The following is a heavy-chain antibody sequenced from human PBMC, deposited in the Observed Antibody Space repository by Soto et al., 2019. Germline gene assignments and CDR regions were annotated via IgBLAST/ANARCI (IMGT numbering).Heavy chain of an antibody. V-gene: IGHV3-13*01. CDR2: IGTAGDT. CDR1: GFTFSYYD. J-gene: IGHJ2*01. CDR3: ARVHRESWWYFDL. Sequence: EVQLVESGGGLVQPGGSLRLSCAASGFTFSYYDMHWVRQATGKGLEWVSAIGTAGDTYYPGSVKGRFTVSRQNAKNSLYLQMNRLRGEDTAVYFCARVHRESWWYFDLWGRGTLVTVSS.